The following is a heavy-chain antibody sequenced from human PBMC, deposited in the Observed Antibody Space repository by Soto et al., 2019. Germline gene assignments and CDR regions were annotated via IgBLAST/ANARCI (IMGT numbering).Heavy chain of an antibody. V-gene: IGHV1-18*01. CDR2: ISAHNGNT. J-gene: IGHJ4*02. CDR1: GYTFTSYG. CDR3: ARGRHGDY. Sequence: QVHLVQSGAEVKKPGASVKVSCKGSGYTFTSYGITWVRQAPGQGLEWMGWISAHNGNTNYAQKLQGRVTVTRDTPTSPAHMELRSLRSDDTAVYYCARGRHGDYWGQGDLVTVSS.